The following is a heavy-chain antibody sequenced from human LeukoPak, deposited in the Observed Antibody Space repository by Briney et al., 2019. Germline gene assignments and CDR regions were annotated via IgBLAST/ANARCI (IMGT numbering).Heavy chain of an antibody. J-gene: IGHJ1*01. CDR2: IYYSGST. CDR1: GGSISSYY. Sequence: SETLSLTCTVSGGSISSYYWSWIRQPPGKGLEWIGYIYYSGSTNYNPSLKSRVTISVDTSKNQFSLKLSSVTAADTAVYYCAGSSIAARPPYFQHWGQGTLVTVSS. D-gene: IGHD6-6*01. CDR3: AGSSIAARPPYFQH. V-gene: IGHV4-59*01.